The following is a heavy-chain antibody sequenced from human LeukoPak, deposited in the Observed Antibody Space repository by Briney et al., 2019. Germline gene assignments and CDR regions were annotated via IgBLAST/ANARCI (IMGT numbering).Heavy chain of an antibody. CDR3: AKNKEINLLDRPLDY. D-gene: IGHD3/OR15-3a*01. CDR2: NYSGGST. J-gene: IGHJ4*02. CDR1: GFTVSSNF. V-gene: IGHV3-53*01. Sequence: PGGSLRLSCAAPGFTVSSNFMRWVRQPPVKGLEWVSVNYSGGSTYYADSVKGRFTISRDNSKNTLFLQMNSLRAEDTAVYYCAKNKEINLLDRPLDYWGQGTLVTVSS.